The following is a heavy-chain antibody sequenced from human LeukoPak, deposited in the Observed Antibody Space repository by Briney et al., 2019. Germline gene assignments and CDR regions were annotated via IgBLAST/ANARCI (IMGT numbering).Heavy chain of an antibody. D-gene: IGHD3-16*01. CDR1: GFTFSSYA. CDR3: ATRVMIAITTRGAFHI. CDR2: ISGNSGNT. Sequence: GGSLRLSSAASGFTFSSYAMNWVRQAPGKGLEWVSGISGNSGNTYYAESVKGRFTISRDNSKKTLYLQMNSLRAEDTTMYCATRVMIAITTRGAFHIWGQGTMVTVSS. J-gene: IGHJ3*02. V-gene: IGHV3-23*01.